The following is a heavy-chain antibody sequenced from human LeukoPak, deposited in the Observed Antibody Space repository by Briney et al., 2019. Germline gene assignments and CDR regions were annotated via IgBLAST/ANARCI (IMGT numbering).Heavy chain of an antibody. V-gene: IGHV3-30-3*01. J-gene: IGHJ4*02. Sequence: GGSLRLSCAASGLTFSSYAMHWVRQAPGKGLEWVAVISYDGSNKYYADSVKGRFTISRDNSKNTLYLQMNSLRAEDTAVYYCARSYYDSSGYSIDYWGQGTLVTVSS. CDR1: GLTFSSYA. D-gene: IGHD3-22*01. CDR2: ISYDGSNK. CDR3: ARSYYDSSGYSIDY.